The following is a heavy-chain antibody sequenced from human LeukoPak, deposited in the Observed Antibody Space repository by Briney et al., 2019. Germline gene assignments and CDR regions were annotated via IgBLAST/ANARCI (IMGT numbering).Heavy chain of an antibody. V-gene: IGHV4-4*02. D-gene: IGHD3-16*02. J-gene: IGHJ5*02. CDR2: INHSGST. Sequence: PSGTLSLTCAVSGGSISSSNWWSWVRQPPGRGLEWIGEINHSGSTNYNPSLKSRVTISVDTSKNQFSLKLSSVTATDTAVYYCARNVRLGSGELSFAPFKNWFDPWGQGTLVTVSS. CDR3: ARNVRLGSGELSFAPFKNWFDP. CDR1: GGSISSSNW.